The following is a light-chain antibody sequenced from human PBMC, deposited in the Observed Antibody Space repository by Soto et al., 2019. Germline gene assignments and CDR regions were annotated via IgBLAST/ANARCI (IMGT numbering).Light chain of an antibody. CDR3: SSYADSVVV. V-gene: IGLV2-8*01. CDR1: SSDVGGYNS. CDR2: DIY. Sequence: QSALTQPPSASGSPGQSVTISCTGTSSDVGGYNSVSWYQQHPGKAPKLMIYDIYKRPSGVPDRFSGSKSGNTASLTGSGLQAEDEADYYCSSYADSVVVFGGGTKLTVL. J-gene: IGLJ2*01.